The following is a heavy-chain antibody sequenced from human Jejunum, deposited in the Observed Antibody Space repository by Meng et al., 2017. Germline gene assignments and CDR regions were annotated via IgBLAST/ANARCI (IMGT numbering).Heavy chain of an antibody. CDR3: ARGNEYSNYGADF. CDR1: GGSICDYY. D-gene: IGHD4-11*01. CDR2: IKDSGST. J-gene: IGHJ4*02. Sequence: QVKLQQGGAGLLKTSETLTLTCAVYGGSICDYYWTWIPQPPGKGLEWIGKIKDSGSTNYNPSLKSRVTISVDTSKSQFYLRVSSVTAAGTAVYYCARGNEYSNYGADFWGQGTLVTVSS. V-gene: IGHV4-34*01.